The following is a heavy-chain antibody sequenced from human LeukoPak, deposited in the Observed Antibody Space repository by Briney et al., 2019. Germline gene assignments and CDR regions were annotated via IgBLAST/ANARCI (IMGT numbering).Heavy chain of an antibody. CDR3: ASPGGITFGGVIY. Sequence: SETLSLTCTVSGGSISSGYYYWSWIRQHPGKGLEWIGYIFYSGNTYYNPSLKSRVTISADSSKNQFSLRLSSVTAADTAVYYCASPGGITFGGVIYWGQGTLVTVSS. V-gene: IGHV4-31*03. D-gene: IGHD3-16*01. J-gene: IGHJ4*02. CDR2: IFYSGNT. CDR1: GGSISSGYYY.